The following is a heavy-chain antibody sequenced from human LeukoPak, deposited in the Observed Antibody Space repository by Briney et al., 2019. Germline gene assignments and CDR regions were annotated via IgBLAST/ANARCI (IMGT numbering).Heavy chain of an antibody. D-gene: IGHD6-6*01. CDR3: ARVGYSSSSTDY. J-gene: IGHJ4*02. CDR2: IKTDGSVK. V-gene: IGHV3-7*01. CDR1: GFTFSNYW. Sequence: GGSLRLSCAASGFTFSNYWMSWVRQAPGKGLEWVANIKTDGSVKYYVDSMKGRFAISRDNAKNSLYLQMNSLRSEDTAVYYCARVGYSSSSTDYWGQGTLVTVSS.